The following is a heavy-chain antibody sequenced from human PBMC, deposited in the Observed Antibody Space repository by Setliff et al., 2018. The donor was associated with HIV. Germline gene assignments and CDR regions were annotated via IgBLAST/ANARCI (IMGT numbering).Heavy chain of an antibody. J-gene: IGHJ3*02. CDR3: ARYVPQSCHYDSSGYYYPNAFYI. CDR2: VNSDGSRT. D-gene: IGHD3-22*01. CDR1: GFTLSSYW. V-gene: IGHV3-74*01. Sequence: GEYLRLSCAASGFTLSSYWMHWVRQAPGKGMLWVSRVNSDGSRTSYAYSVKGRFTISRDNAKNTLFLQMKSLRDEYTSVYYCARYVPQSCHYDSSGYYYPNAFYILGQGTMVTVSS.